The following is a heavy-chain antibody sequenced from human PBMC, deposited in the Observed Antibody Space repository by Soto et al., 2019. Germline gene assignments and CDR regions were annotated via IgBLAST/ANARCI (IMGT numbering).Heavy chain of an antibody. CDR2: IWYDGSNK. CDR3: ARDGYYYDSSGEDYYYYGMDV. D-gene: IGHD3-22*01. V-gene: IGHV3-33*01. CDR1: GFTFSSYG. Sequence: LRLSCAASGFTFSSYGMHWVRQAPGKGLEWVAVIWYDGSNKYYADSVKGRFTISRDNAKNSLYLQMNSLRAEDTAVYYCARDGYYYDSSGEDYYYYGMDVWGQGTTVTVSS. J-gene: IGHJ6*02.